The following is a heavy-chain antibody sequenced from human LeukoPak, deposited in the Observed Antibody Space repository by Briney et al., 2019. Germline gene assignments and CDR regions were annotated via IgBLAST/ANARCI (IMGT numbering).Heavy chain of an antibody. J-gene: IGHJ4*02. CDR3: ARNIRLGIAAAGTAYFDY. Sequence: SETLSLTCTVSGGSISSYHWSWIRQPAGKGLEWIGRIYTSGSTNYNPSLKSRVTMSVDTSKNQFSLKLSSVTAADTAVYYCARNIRLGIAAAGTAYFDYWGQGTLVTVSS. CDR1: GGSISSYH. D-gene: IGHD6-13*01. V-gene: IGHV4-4*07. CDR2: IYTSGST.